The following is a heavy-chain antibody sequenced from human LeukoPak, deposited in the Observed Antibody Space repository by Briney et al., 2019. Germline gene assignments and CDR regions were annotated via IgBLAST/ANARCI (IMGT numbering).Heavy chain of an antibody. CDR2: IWYDGSNK. CDR3: AKDQRSTGYYLDY. Sequence: GGSLRLSCAASGLTFSSYSMHWVRQAPGKGLEWVAGIWYDGSNKYYTDSVKGRFTISRDNSKNTLYLQMNSLRAEDTSLYYCAKDQRSTGYYLDYWGQGTLVTVSS. J-gene: IGHJ4*02. V-gene: IGHV3-33*06. CDR1: GLTFSSYS. D-gene: IGHD3-22*01.